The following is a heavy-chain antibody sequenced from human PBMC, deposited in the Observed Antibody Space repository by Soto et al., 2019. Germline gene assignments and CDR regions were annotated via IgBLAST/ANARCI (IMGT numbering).Heavy chain of an antibody. Sequence: WESLRLSCAASGCTISDYYMSWIRQAPGKGLEWVSYISSSGSTIYYADSVKGRFTISRDNAKNSLYLQMNCVRAEDTAVYYCARDDPRVRIFRVVNTRGYGMDVWGQGTTVTVSS. CDR1: GCTISDYY. D-gene: IGHD3-3*01. CDR2: ISSSGSTI. V-gene: IGHV3-11*01. CDR3: ARDDPRVRIFRVVNTRGYGMDV. J-gene: IGHJ6*02.